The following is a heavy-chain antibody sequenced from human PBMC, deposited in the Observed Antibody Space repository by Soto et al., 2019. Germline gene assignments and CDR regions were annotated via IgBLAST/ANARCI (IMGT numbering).Heavy chain of an antibody. J-gene: IGHJ4*02. Sequence: ASVKVSCKASGGTFSSYAISWVRQAPGQGLEWMGGIIPIFGNANYPQKFQGRVIIERDTSASTAYMELSSLRSEDTAVYYCARGGYFDSSNYLAYWGLGTLVTVSS. CDR2: IIPIFGNA. CDR3: ARGGYFDSSNYLAY. D-gene: IGHD3-22*01. CDR1: GGTFSSYA. V-gene: IGHV1-69*05.